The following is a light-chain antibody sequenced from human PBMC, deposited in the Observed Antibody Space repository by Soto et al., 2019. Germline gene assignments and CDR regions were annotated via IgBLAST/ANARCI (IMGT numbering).Light chain of an antibody. J-gene: IGLJ2*01. CDR3: QTWGTGFQF. Sequence: QPVLTQSPSASASLGASVKLTCTLSSGHSSYAIAWHQKQPGKGPRYLMDLNNDGSHTKGDGIPDRFSGSSSGADRYLIISSLQYEDEADCYCQTWGTGFQFFGGGTKLTVL. V-gene: IGLV4-69*01. CDR2: LNNDGSH. CDR1: SGHSSYA.